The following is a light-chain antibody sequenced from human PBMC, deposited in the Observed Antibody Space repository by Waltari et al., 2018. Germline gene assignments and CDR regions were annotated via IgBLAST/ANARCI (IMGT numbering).Light chain of an antibody. CDR2: GAS. J-gene: IGKJ2*01. CDR3: QQYASSVLYT. Sequence: IVLTQSPGTLSLSPGDRASLSCKASQSLGKNYLAWYQHKPGQAPRLLIYGASSRAAGIPDRVSGSGSGTDFTLTISRLEPEDFAVDYCQQYASSVLYTFGQGTKLEIK. CDR1: QSLGKNY. V-gene: IGKV3-20*01.